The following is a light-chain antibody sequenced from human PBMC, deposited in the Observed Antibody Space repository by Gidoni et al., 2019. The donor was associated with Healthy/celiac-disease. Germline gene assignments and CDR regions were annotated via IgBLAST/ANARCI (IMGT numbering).Light chain of an antibody. J-gene: IGKJ2*04. CDR2: LGS. CDR3: MQALQTPCS. CDR1: QSLLHSNGYNY. V-gene: IGKV2-28*01. Sequence: DIVMTQSPLSLPVTPGEPASISCRSSQSLLHSNGYNYLDWYLQKPGQSPQLLIYLGSNRASGVPDRFSGSGSGTDFTLKISRVEAEDVGVYYCMQALQTPCSFGQXTKLEIK.